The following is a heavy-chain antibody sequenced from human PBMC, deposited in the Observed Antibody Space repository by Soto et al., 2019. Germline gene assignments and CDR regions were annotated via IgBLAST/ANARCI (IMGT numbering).Heavy chain of an antibody. CDR1: GFTFSSYA. CDR2: ISGSGGGT. J-gene: IGHJ4*02. V-gene: IGHV3-23*01. Sequence: EVHLLESGGGLVQPGGSLRLSCAASGFTFSSYAMTWVRQAPGKGLEWVSSISGSGGGTYYADSVKGRFTISRDSSKNTLWLQMNSLRAEDTAIYYCAKRLATTVTTHALDYWGQGTLVTVSS. CDR3: AKRLATTVTTHALDY. D-gene: IGHD4-17*01.